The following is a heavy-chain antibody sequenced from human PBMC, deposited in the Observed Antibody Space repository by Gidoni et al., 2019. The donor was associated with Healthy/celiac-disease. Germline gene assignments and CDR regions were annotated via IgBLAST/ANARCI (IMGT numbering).Heavy chain of an antibody. J-gene: IGHJ2*01. CDR3: AREGYCGGDCYSNAYWYFDL. CDR1: GFPFSSYS. V-gene: IGHV3-21*01. D-gene: IGHD2-21*02. CDR2: ISSSSSYI. Sequence: EVQLVESGGGLVKPGGSLRLSCAASGFPFSSYSMNWVRQAPGKGLEWVSSISSSSSYIYYADSVKGRFTISRDNAKNSLYLQMNSLRAEDTAVYYCAREGYCGGDCYSNAYWYFDLWGRGTLVTVSS.